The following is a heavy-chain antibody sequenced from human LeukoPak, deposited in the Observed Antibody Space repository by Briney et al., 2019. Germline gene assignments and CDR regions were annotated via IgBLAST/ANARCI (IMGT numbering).Heavy chain of an antibody. Sequence: TGGSLRLSCTASGFTFSDSYMNWIRQAPGKGLEWVSYISNSGREINYADSVKGRFTISRDNAMSSLYLQMNSLRAEDTAVYYCARDWSDGFDYWGQGTLVTVSS. V-gene: IGHV3-11*04. CDR2: ISNSGREI. D-gene: IGHD3-3*01. J-gene: IGHJ4*02. CDR1: GFTFSDSY. CDR3: ARDWSDGFDY.